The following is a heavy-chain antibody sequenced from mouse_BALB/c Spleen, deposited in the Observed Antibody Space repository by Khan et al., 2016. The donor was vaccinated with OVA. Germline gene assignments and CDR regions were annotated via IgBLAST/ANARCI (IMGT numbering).Heavy chain of an antibody. CDR3: ARSGWLQGLLAY. D-gene: IGHD2-2*01. J-gene: IGHJ3*01. CDR1: GFSFTDYM. CDR2: INPYYGST. Sequence: EVQLQESGPELVKPGAAVKISCKTSGFSFTDYMILWVKQSHGKSLEWIGSINPYYGSTTYNMNFRDKATLTVDKSSSTAYMQLNSLTSEDSAVYYFARSGWLQGLLAYWGQGTLVTVST. V-gene: IGHV1-39*01.